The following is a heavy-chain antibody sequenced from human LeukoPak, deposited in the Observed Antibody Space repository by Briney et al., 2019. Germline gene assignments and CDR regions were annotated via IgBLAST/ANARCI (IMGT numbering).Heavy chain of an antibody. Sequence: GGSLRLSCAASGFTFSSYWMSRVRQAPGKGLEWVANIKQDGSEKYYVDSVKGRFTISRDNAKNTLYLQMNSLRAEDTAVYYCAKTSSGYDWPYFDYWGQGTLVTVSS. J-gene: IGHJ4*02. CDR2: IKQDGSEK. V-gene: IGHV3-7*03. CDR1: GFTFSSYW. CDR3: AKTSSGYDWPYFDY. D-gene: IGHD5-12*01.